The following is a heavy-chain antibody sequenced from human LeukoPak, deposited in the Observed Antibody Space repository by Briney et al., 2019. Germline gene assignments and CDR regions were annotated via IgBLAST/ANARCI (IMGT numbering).Heavy chain of an antibody. CDR1: GYTLTELS. CDR3: ATALSGYDLGTDY. D-gene: IGHD5-12*01. V-gene: IGHV1-24*01. Sequence: GASVKVFCKVSGYTLTELSMHWVRQAPGKGLEWMGGFDPEDGETIYAQKFQGRVTMTEDTSTDTAYMEPSSLRSEDTAVYCCATALSGYDLGTDYWGQGTLVTVSS. J-gene: IGHJ4*02. CDR2: FDPEDGET.